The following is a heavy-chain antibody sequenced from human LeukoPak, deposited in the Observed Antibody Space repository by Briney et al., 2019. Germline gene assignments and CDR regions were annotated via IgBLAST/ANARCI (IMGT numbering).Heavy chain of an antibody. CDR1: GFTFSSFE. Sequence: GGSLRLSCAASGFTFSSFEMNWVRRAPGKGLEWVSHISTGSSTIYYADSVKGRFTISRDNAKNSLYLQMNSLRAEDTAVYYCARDLVWFGEPKGYYNYMDVWGKGTTVTVSS. D-gene: IGHD3-10*01. CDR2: ISTGSSTI. CDR3: ARDLVWFGEPKGYYNYMDV. V-gene: IGHV3-48*03. J-gene: IGHJ6*03.